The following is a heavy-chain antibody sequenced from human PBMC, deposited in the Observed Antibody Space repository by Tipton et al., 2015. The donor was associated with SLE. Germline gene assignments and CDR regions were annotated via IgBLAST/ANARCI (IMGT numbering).Heavy chain of an antibody. CDR1: GGSISSYY. D-gene: IGHD7-27*01. Sequence: TLSLTCTVSGGSISSYYWSWIRQPPGKGLEWIGNIYYSGSTNYNPSLKRRVTISVDTPKNHFSLKLSSVTAADTAVYYCARNEGGDDYWGQGTLVTVSS. CDR3: ARNEGGDDY. J-gene: IGHJ4*02. CDR2: IYYSGST. V-gene: IGHV4-59*08.